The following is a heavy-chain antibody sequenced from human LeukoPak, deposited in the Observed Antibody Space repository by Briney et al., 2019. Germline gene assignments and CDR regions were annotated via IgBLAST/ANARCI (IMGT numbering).Heavy chain of an antibody. CDR3: AKDKSGFGRVYFDY. Sequence: PGGSLRLSCAASGFTFDDYAMHWVRQAPGEGLEWVSGISWGSGSIGYADSVKGRFTISRDNAKNSLYLQMNSLRAEDTALYYCAKDKSGFGRVYFDYWGQGTLVTVSS. J-gene: IGHJ4*02. CDR1: GFTFDDYA. CDR2: ISWGSGSI. V-gene: IGHV3-9*01. D-gene: IGHD1-26*01.